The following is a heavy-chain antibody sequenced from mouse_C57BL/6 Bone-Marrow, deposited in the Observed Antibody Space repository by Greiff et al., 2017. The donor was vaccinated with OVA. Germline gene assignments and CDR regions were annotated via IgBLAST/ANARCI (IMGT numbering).Heavy chain of an antibody. V-gene: IGHV1-55*01. CDR1: GYTFTSYW. CDR3: ARKGGGSFYYYAMDY. Sequence: VQLQQPGAELVKPGASVKMSCKASGYTFTSYWITWVKQRPGQGLEWIGDIYPGSGSTNYNEKFKSKATLTVDTSSSTAYMQLSSLTSEDSAVYYWARKGGGSFYYYAMDYWGQGTSVTVSS. CDR2: IYPGSGST. D-gene: IGHD1-1*01. J-gene: IGHJ4*01.